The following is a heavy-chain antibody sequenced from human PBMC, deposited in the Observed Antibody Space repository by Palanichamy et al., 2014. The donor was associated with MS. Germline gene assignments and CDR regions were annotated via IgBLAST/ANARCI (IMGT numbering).Heavy chain of an antibody. CDR1: GYSVTSYY. D-gene: IGHD1-26*01. Sequence: SGYSVTSYYMHWVRQAPGQGLEWMGRIKTSSGGTSYAQKFQGRVTMTRDTSTSTVYMELSGLRSEDTAVFYCARETSGSLDYWGRGTLVTVSS. J-gene: IGHJ4*02. V-gene: IGHV1-46*01. CDR2: IKTSSGGT. CDR3: ARETSGSLDY.